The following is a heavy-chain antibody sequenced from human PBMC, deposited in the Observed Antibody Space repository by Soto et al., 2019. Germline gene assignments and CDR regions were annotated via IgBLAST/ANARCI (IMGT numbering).Heavy chain of an antibody. CDR3: ARGSRSLNDYGKERGFDP. Sequence: GGSLRLSCAASGFTFSSYSMNWVRQAPGKGLEWVSYISSSSSTIYYADSVKGRFTISRDNAKNSLYLQMNSLRAEDTAVYYCARGSRSLNDYGKERGFDPWGQGTLVTVSS. J-gene: IGHJ5*02. V-gene: IGHV3-48*01. CDR2: ISSSSSTI. D-gene: IGHD4-17*01. CDR1: GFTFSSYS.